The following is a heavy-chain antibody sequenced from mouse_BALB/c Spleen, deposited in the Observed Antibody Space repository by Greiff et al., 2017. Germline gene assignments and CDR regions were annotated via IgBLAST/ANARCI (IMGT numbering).Heavy chain of an antibody. CDR3: TRSTGYYFDY. CDR1: GFTFSNYW. D-gene: IGHD4-1*02. J-gene: IGHJ2*01. V-gene: IGHV6-6*02. CDR2: IRLKSNNYAT. Sequence: EVQRVESGGGLVQPGGSMKLSCVASGFTFSNYWMNWVRQSPEKGLEWVAEIRLKSNNYATHYAESVKGRFTISRDDSKSSVYLQMNNLRAEDTGIYYCTRSTGYYFDYWGQGTTLTVSS.